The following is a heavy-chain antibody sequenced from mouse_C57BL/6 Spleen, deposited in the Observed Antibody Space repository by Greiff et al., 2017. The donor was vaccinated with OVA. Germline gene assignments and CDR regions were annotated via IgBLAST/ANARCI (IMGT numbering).Heavy chain of an antibody. CDR1: GFTFNTYA. D-gene: IGHD2-5*01. CDR3: VREGTYYSNFLFAY. CDR2: IRSKSSNYAT. Sequence: EVKLMESGGGLVQPKGSLKLSCAASGFTFNTYAMHWVRPAPGKGLEWVARIRSKSSNYATYSADSVKDSFTISRDDSQSMLYLQMNNLKTEDTAMYYWVREGTYYSNFLFAYWGQGTLVTVSA. V-gene: IGHV10-3*01. J-gene: IGHJ3*01.